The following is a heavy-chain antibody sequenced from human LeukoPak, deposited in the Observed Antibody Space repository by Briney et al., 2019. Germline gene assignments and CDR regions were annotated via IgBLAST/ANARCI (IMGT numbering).Heavy chain of an antibody. Sequence: PGGSLRLSCAASGFTFSSYAMHWVRQAPGKGLEWVAVISYDGSNKYYADSEKGRFTISRDNSKNTLYLQMNSLRAEDTAVYYCARDKVGQYCSGGSCYEYYYYYGMDVWGQGTTVTVSS. V-gene: IGHV3-30-3*01. J-gene: IGHJ6*02. CDR2: ISYDGSNK. CDR1: GFTFSSYA. D-gene: IGHD2-15*01. CDR3: ARDKVGQYCSGGSCYEYYYYYGMDV.